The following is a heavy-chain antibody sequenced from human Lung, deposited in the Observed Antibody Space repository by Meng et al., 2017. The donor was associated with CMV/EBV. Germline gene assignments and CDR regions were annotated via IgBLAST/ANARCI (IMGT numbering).Heavy chain of an antibody. CDR1: GYAFSNYG. Sequence: GESXKISCKASGYAFSNYGINWVRQAPGQGLEWMGWISPHNRNGNYTQKFQDRVTMTTDTSTTTAYLELRSLRSDDTAVYYCARGFCTDANCYKVKGLFDPXGQGXLVTVSS. V-gene: IGHV1-18*01. CDR3: ARGFCTDANCYKVKGLFDP. D-gene: IGHD2-2*02. J-gene: IGHJ5*02. CDR2: ISPHNRNG.